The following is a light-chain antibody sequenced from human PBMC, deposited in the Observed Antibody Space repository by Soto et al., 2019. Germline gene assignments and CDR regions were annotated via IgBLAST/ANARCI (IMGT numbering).Light chain of an antibody. J-gene: IGLJ1*01. V-gene: IGLV2-11*01. CDR2: DVS. CDR3: CSYAGTYTGV. Sequence: QSALTQPRSVSGSPGQSVSISCTGTSSDVGRYSYVSWYQLHPGKAPKLMIYDVSERPSGVPDRFSGSKSGNTASLTISGLQAEDEADYYCCSYAGTYTGVFGNGTKVTVL. CDR1: SSDVGRYSY.